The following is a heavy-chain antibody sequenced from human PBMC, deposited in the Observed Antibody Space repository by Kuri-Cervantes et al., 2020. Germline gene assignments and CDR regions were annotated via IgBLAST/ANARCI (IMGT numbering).Heavy chain of an antibody. CDR3: ARAIPGPYAFDI. D-gene: IGHD1-14*01. V-gene: IGHV4-38-2*01. J-gene: IGHJ3*02. CDR2: IYHSGST. Sequence: ESLKISCAVSGYSISSGYYWGWIRQPPGKGLEWIGSIYHSGSTYYNPSLKSRVTISVDTSKNQFSLKLSSVTAADTAVYYCARAIPGPYAFDIWGQGTMVTVSS. CDR1: GYSISSGYY.